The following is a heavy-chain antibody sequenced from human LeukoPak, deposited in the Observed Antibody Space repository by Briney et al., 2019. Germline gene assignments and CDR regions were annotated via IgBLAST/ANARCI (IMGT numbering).Heavy chain of an antibody. CDR2: IHTSGST. CDR1: GGSISSGSYY. J-gene: IGHJ4*02. V-gene: IGHV4-61*02. CDR3: AGDGTDYYGSGSYYNV. Sequence: SETLSLTCTVSGGSISSGSYYWSWIRQPAGTGLEWIGRIHTSGSTNYNPSLKSRVTISLDTSKNQFSLKLRSVTAADTAVYYCAGDGTDYYGSGSYYNVWGQGTLVTVSS. D-gene: IGHD3-10*01.